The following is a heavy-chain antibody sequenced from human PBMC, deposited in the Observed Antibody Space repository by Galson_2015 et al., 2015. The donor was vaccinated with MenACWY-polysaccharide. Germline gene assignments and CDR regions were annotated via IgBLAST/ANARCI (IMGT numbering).Heavy chain of an antibody. CDR1: GFSVTATGVG. CDR3: VRLLGGVSFDS. CDR2: IYWDGDK. D-gene: IGHD1-26*01. J-gene: IGHJ4*02. V-gene: IGHV2-5*02. Sequence: PALVKPTQTLSLTCTFSGFSVTATGVGVGWIRQPPGKAPEWLAHIYWDGDKSLRPSLGGRLNSTKDTYRDQVVLTMNDMDPVDTATYYCVRLLGGVSFDSWGQGTL.